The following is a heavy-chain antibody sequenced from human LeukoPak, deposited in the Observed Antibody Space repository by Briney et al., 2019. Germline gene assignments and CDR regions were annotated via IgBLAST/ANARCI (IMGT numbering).Heavy chain of an antibody. CDR1: GFTFSSYA. CDR2: ISGSGGST. V-gene: IGHV3-23*01. CDR3: ASQDDYGDYNWFDP. J-gene: IGHJ5*02. Sequence: GGSLRLSCAASGFTFSSYAMSWVRQAPGKGLEWVSAISGSGGSTYYADSVKGRFTISRDNSKNTLYLQMNSLRAEDTAVYYCASQDDYGDYNWFDPWGQGTLVTVSS. D-gene: IGHD4-17*01.